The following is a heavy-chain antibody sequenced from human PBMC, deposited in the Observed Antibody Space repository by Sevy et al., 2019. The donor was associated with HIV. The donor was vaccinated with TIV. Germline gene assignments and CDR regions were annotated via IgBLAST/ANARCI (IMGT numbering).Heavy chain of an antibody. J-gene: IGHJ4*02. Sequence: ASVKVSCKTSGYTFTSYIISWVRQAPGQGLEWMGWISPLNGDTKYVQNFQGRVTMSIDTSTSTAYMDLRSRRSDDTAVYYCARGYCTGGSCSPGGFWGQGTLVTVSS. CDR1: GYTFTSYI. V-gene: IGHV1-18*01. CDR2: ISPLNGDT. CDR3: ARGYCTGGSCSPGGF. D-gene: IGHD2-15*01.